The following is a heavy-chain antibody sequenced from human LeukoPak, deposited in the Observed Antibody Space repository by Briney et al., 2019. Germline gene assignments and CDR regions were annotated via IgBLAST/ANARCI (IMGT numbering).Heavy chain of an antibody. CDR2: ISPSGNT. J-gene: IGHJ4*02. V-gene: IGHV4-4*07. CDR3: ARLGRLDGYVFDY. D-gene: IGHD5-24*01. Sequence: SETLSLTCSVSSDSISTHSWSWIRQAAGKRLEWIGHISPSGNTNYNPSLKSRVTMSVDTSKNHFSLKLSSVTAADTAVYYCARLGRLDGYVFDYWGQGTLVTVSS. CDR1: SDSISTHS.